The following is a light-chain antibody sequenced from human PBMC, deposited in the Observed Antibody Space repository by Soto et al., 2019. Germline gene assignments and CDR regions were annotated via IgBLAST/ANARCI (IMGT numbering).Light chain of an antibody. CDR1: QSVSSN. V-gene: IGKV3-15*01. CDR3: QQYYSYPPT. Sequence: EIVMTQSPATLSVSPGERATLSCRASQSVSSNLAWYQQKPGQAPRLLIYGASTRATGIPARFSGSGSGTEFTLTISSLQSEDFATYYCQQYYSYPPTFGQGTRLDIK. CDR2: GAS. J-gene: IGKJ5*01.